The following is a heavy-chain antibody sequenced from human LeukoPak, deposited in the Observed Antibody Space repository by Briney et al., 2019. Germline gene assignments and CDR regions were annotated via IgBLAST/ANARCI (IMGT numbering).Heavy chain of an antibody. V-gene: IGHV4-4*02. J-gene: IGHJ4*02. CDR2: IYHSGST. CDR3: AREGLQSYSGSSWYFDY. D-gene: IGHD1-26*01. CDR1: GGSISSSNW. Sequence: SETLSLTCAVSGGSISSSNWWSWVRQPPGKGLEWIGEIYHSGSTNCNPSLKSRVTISVDKSKNQFSLSLSSVTAADTAVYYCAREGLQSYSGSSWYFDYWGQGTLVTVSS.